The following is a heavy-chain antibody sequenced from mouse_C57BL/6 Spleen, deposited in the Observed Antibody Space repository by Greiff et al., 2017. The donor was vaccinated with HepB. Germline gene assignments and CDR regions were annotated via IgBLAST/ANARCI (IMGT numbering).Heavy chain of an antibody. V-gene: IGHV1-81*01. CDR2: IYPRSGNT. CDR3: ARASQTGRAWFAY. D-gene: IGHD4-1*01. J-gene: IGHJ3*01. Sequence: QVQLQQSGAELARPGASVKLSCKASGYTFTSYGISWVKQRTGQGLEWIGEIYPRSGNTYYNEKFKGKATLTADKSSSTAYMELRSLTSEDSAVYVWARASQTGRAWFAYWGQGTLVTVSA. CDR1: GYTFTSYG.